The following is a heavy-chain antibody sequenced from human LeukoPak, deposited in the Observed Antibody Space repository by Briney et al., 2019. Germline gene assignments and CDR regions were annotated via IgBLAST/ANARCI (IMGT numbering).Heavy chain of an antibody. CDR3: ARETRGYYYLDV. CDR1: EGTFNSYA. V-gene: IGHV1-8*02. CDR2: VNPNSGNA. J-gene: IGHJ6*03. Sequence: ASVKVSCKASEGTFNSYAISWVRQAPGQGLEWMGWVNPNSGNAAYGQKFQGRVTLTRDTSIGTAYMEVSGLTSEDTAVYYCARETRGYYYLDVWGAGTTVTVSS.